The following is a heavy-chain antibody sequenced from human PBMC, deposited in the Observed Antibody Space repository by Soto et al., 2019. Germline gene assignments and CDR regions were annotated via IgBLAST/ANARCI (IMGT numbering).Heavy chain of an antibody. J-gene: IGHJ6*02. D-gene: IGHD4-4*01. Sequence: SETLSLTCTVSGGSISSGGYYWTWIRQHPGKGLEWIGYIFYSGNTYYNPSLKSRVTISVDTSKNQFSLKLSSVTAADTAVYYCARDSDSNAYYYYGMDVWGHGITVTVSS. CDR3: ARDSDSNAYYYYGMDV. V-gene: IGHV4-31*02. CDR1: GGSISSGGYY. CDR2: IFYSGNT.